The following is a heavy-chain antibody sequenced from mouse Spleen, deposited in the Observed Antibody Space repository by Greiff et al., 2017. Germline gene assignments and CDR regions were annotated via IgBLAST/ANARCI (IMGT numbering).Heavy chain of an antibody. V-gene: IGHV1-69*01. CDR1: GYTFTSYW. CDR2: IDPSDSYT. Sequence: QVQLQQPGAELVMPGASVKLSCKASGYTFTSYWMHWVKQRPGQGLEWIGEIDPSDSYTNYNQKFKGKATLTVDKSSSIAYMQLSSLTSEDSAVYYCARGGDNRYDEYFDVWGTGTTVTVSS. D-gene: IGHD2-12*01. J-gene: IGHJ1*03. CDR3: ARGGDNRYDEYFDV.